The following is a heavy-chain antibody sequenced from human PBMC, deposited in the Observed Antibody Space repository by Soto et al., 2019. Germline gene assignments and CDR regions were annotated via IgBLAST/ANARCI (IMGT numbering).Heavy chain of an antibody. Sequence: QVQLQASGPGLVKPSQTLSLTCTVSGVSISDDNYYWSWIRQPPGKDLEWIGHIYNRGNTYNNPSLRSRLTIGLDTSKSQFSLNLNSVTAADTAVYYCGGGLSGDKVDQLGQGTLVTVSS. CDR2: IYNRGNT. J-gene: IGHJ4*02. D-gene: IGHD2-21*01. V-gene: IGHV4-30-4*01. CDR3: GGGLSGDKVDQ. CDR1: GVSISDDNYY.